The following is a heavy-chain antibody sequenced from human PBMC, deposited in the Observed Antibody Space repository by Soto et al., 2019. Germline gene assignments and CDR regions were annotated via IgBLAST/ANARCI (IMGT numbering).Heavy chain of an antibody. CDR1: GFTFSSYW. CDR3: ARAGIVVVPEDYYYYYMDV. CDR2: INSDGSST. J-gene: IGHJ6*03. V-gene: IGHV3-74*01. D-gene: IGHD2-2*01. Sequence: GGSLRLSCAASGFTFSSYWMHWVRQAPGKGLVWVSRINSDGSSTSYADSVKGRFTISRDNAKNTLYLQMNSLRAEDTAVYYCARAGIVVVPEDYYYYYMDVWGKGTTVTVSS.